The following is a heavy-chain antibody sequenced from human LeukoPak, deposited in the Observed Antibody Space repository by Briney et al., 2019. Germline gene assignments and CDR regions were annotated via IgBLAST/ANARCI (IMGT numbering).Heavy chain of an antibody. D-gene: IGHD3-22*01. Sequence: ASVKVSFKVSGYTLTELSMHWVRQAPGKGLEWMGGFDPEDGETIYAQKFQGRVTMTEDTSTDTAYMELSSLRSEDTAVYYCATERYSDSRPYRHAFDIWGQGTMVTVSS. CDR2: FDPEDGET. J-gene: IGHJ3*02. CDR1: GYTLTELS. V-gene: IGHV1-24*01. CDR3: ATERYSDSRPYRHAFDI.